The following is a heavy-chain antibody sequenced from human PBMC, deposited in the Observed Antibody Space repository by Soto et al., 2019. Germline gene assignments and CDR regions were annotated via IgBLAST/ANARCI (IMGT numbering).Heavy chain of an antibody. D-gene: IGHD1-20*01. CDR2: INPNSGGT. CDR1: GYTFTGYY. J-gene: IGHJ5*02. Sequence: ASVKVSCKASGYTFTGYYMHWVRQAPGQGLEWMGWINPNSGGTNYAQKFQGRVTMTRDTSISTAYMELSRLRSDDTAVYYCARDDMPKITGTDNWLDPWGQGTLVTVYS. V-gene: IGHV1-2*02. CDR3: ARDDMPKITGTDNWLDP.